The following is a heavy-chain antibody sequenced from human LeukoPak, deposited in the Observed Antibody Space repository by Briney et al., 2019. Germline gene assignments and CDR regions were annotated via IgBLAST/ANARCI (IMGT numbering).Heavy chain of an antibody. D-gene: IGHD4-23*01. CDR2: ISWDGGST. Sequence: GGSLRLSCAASGFIFDDYTMHWVRQAPGKGLEWVSLISWDGGSTYYADSVKGRFTVSRDNSKSSLCLQMNSLRTEDTAFYYCAKDSDYGGNSGYFDHWGQGTLVTVSS. CDR3: AKDSDYGGNSGYFDH. J-gene: IGHJ4*02. CDR1: GFIFDDYT. V-gene: IGHV3-43*01.